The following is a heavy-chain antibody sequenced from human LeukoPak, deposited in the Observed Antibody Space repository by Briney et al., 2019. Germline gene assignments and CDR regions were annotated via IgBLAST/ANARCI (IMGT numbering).Heavy chain of an antibody. CDR2: INLSGGST. J-gene: IGHJ4*02. Sequence: ASVKVSCMASGYTFTSYYLQWVRHAPGQGIEWMWIINLSGGSTTYAQKFQGRVTLTRDTSTTTVHMELSSLRSEDTAVYYCARTYSSSGCVDYWGQGTLVTVSS. CDR3: ARTYSSSGCVDY. D-gene: IGHD6-13*01. V-gene: IGHV1-46*01. CDR1: GYTFTSYY.